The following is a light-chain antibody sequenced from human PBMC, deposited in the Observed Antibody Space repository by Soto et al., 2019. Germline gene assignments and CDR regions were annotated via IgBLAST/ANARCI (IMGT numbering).Light chain of an antibody. CDR2: GAS. CDR1: QSVSSSY. CDR3: QLYGALPQT. V-gene: IGKV3-20*01. J-gene: IGKJ1*01. Sequence: EIVLTQSPGTLSLSPGERATLSCRASQSVSSSYSAWYQQKPGQAPRLLIYGASTRAAGIPDRFSGSGSGTDFALTISRLEPDYFAVYFCQLYGALPQTFGQGTKVDIK.